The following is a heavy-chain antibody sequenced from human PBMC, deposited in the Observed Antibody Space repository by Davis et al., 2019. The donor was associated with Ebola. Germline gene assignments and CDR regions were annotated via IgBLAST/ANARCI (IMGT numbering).Heavy chain of an antibody. J-gene: IGHJ4*02. CDR2: VNPSGGGT. CDR3: ATFVDTSSDY. V-gene: IGHV1-46*01. CDR1: GYTFTSFY. Sequence: AASVKVSCKTSGYTFTSFYMHWVRQAPGQGLEWMGIVNPSGGGTTYAREFQGRVSMTTDTSTRTAYMELSRLRSDDTAVYYCATFVDTSSDYWGQGTLVTVSS. D-gene: IGHD5-18*01.